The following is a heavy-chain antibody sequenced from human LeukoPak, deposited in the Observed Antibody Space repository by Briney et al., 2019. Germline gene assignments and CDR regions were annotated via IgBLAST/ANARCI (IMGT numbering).Heavy chain of an antibody. V-gene: IGHV1-8*01. J-gene: IGHJ5*02. CDR1: GYTFTSYD. Sequence: ASVKVSCKASGYTFTSYDINWVRQATGQGLEWMGWMNPNSGNTGYAQKFQGRVTMTRNTSISTAYMELSSLRSEDTAVCYCARSYYDSSGYYYGWWFDPWGQGTLVTVSS. D-gene: IGHD3-22*01. CDR3: ARSYYDSSGYYYGWWFDP. CDR2: MNPNSGNT.